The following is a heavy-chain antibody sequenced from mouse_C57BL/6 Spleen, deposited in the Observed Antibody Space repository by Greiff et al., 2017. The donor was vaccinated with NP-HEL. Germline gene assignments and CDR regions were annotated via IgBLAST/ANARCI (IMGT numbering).Heavy chain of an antibody. D-gene: IGHD1-1*01. CDR1: GYTFTDYE. J-gene: IGHJ4*01. CDR3: TIFYYGSSYYAMDY. Sequence: QVQLKQSGAELVRPGASVTLSCKASGYTFTDYEMHWVKQTPVHGLEWIGAIDPETGGTAYNQKFKGKAILTADKSSSTAYMELRILTSEDSAVYYCTIFYYGSSYYAMDYWGQGTSVTVSS. V-gene: IGHV1-15*01. CDR2: IDPETGGT.